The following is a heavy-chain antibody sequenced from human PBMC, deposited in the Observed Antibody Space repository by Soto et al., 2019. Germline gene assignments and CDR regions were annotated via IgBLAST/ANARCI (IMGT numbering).Heavy chain of an antibody. D-gene: IGHD6-19*01. CDR2: ISGSGGST. V-gene: IGHV3-23*01. CDR1: GFTFSGYA. CDR3: AKDIGSSGWYDY. J-gene: IGHJ4*02. Sequence: GSLRLSCAASGFTFSGYAMSWVRQAPGKGLEWVSAISGSGGSTYYADSVKGRFTISRDNAKNTLYLQMNSLGAEDTALYYCAKDIGSSGWYDYWGQGTLVTVSS.